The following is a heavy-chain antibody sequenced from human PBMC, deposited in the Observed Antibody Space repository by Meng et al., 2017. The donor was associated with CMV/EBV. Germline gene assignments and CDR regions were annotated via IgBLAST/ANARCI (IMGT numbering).Heavy chain of an antibody. Sequence: ASVKVSCKASGYTFTGYYMHWVRQAPGQGLEWMGWINPNSGGTNYAQKFQGRVTMTRDTSISTAYMELSRLRSDDTAVYYCARAYVSQWVYYYYGMDVWGQGTMVTVSS. CDR1: GYTFTGYY. CDR2: INPNSGGT. J-gene: IGHJ6*02. CDR3: ARAYVSQWVYYYYGMDV. D-gene: IGHD1-26*01. V-gene: IGHV1-2*02.